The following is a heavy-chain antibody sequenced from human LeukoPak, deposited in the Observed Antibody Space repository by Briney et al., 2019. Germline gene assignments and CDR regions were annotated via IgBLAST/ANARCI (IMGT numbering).Heavy chain of an antibody. CDR1: GFTFDAYA. D-gene: IGHD5-24*01. CDR3: AKEGDGYNFDY. V-gene: IGHV3-43*02. CDR2: ISGDGGGT. J-gene: IGHJ4*02. Sequence: GGSLRLSCAASGFTFDAYAMHWVRQAPGKGLEWVSLISGDGGGTYYADSVKGRFTISRDNSKNSLYLQMNSLRAEDTGLYYCAKEGDGYNFDYWGQGTLVTVSS.